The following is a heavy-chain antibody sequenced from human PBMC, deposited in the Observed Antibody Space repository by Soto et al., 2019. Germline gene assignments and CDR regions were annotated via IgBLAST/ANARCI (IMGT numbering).Heavy chain of an antibody. D-gene: IGHD5-18*01. CDR1: GFTFSSYG. V-gene: IGHV3-33*01. CDR3: ARERDTTMAPSFDS. Sequence: PGGSLRLSCAASGFTFSSYGMHWVRQAPGQGLEWVAVIWYGGSNKDYADSVKGRFSVSRDSSKNTLYLQMNSLRAEDTAVYYCARERDTTMAPSFDSWGQGTLVTVSS. CDR2: IWYGGSNK. J-gene: IGHJ4*02.